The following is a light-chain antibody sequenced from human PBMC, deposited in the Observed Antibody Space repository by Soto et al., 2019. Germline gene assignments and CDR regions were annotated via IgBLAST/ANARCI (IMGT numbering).Light chain of an antibody. CDR3: SSYAGSNTFL. Sequence: QSALTQPPSASGSPGQSVTISCTGTSSDVGDYNYVSWYQQHPGKAPKLIIYEVNKRPSGAPDRFSGSKSGNTASLTVSGLQAEDEADYYCSSYAGSNTFLFGGGTKVTVL. V-gene: IGLV2-8*01. CDR2: EVN. J-gene: IGLJ3*02. CDR1: SSDVGDYNY.